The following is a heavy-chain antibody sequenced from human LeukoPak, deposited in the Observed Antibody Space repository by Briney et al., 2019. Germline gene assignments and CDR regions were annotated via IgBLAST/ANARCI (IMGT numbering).Heavy chain of an antibody. CDR3: ARDLEVAARPRYYYYYMDV. V-gene: IGHV4-4*07. Sequence: PSETLSLTCAVYGGSFSGYYWSWIRQPAGKGLEWIGRIYTSGSTNYNPSLKSRVTISVDTSKNQFSLKLSSVTAADTAVYYCARDLEVAARPRYYYYYMDVWGKGTTVTVSS. CDR2: IYTSGST. CDR1: GGSFSGYY. J-gene: IGHJ6*03. D-gene: IGHD6-6*01.